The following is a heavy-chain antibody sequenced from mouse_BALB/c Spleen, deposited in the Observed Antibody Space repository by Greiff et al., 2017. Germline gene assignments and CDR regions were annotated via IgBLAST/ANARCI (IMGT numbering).Heavy chain of an antibody. CDR2: IYPGNSDT. D-gene: IGHD2-1*01. V-gene: IGHV1-5*01. CDR3: TRRDYGNYYAMDY. J-gene: IGHJ4*01. Sequence: EVKLQESGTVLARPGASVKMSCKASGYSFTSYWMHWVKQRPGQGLEWIGAIYPGNSDTSYNQKFKGKAKLTAVTSASTAYMELSSLTNEDSAVYYCTRRDYGNYYAMDYWGQGTSVTVSS. CDR1: GYSFTSYW.